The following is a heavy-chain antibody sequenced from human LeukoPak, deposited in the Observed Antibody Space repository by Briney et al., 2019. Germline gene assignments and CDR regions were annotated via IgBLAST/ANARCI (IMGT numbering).Heavy chain of an antibody. Sequence: PSETLSLTCAVYGGSFSGYYWSWIRQPPGKGLEWIGEINHSGSTNYNPSLKSRVTISVDTSKNQFSLKLSSVTAADTAVYYCARAVEYSSSYNWFDPWGQGTLVTVPS. CDR1: GGSFSGYY. J-gene: IGHJ5*02. V-gene: IGHV4-34*01. CDR3: ARAVEYSSSYNWFDP. D-gene: IGHD6-6*01. CDR2: INHSGST.